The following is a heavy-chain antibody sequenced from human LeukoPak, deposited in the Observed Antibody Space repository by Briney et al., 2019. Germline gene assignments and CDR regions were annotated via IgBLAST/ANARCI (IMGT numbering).Heavy chain of an antibody. Sequence: SETLSLTCTVSGDSISSTIYYWRWIRQPAGKGLEWIGRIYTSGSTNYNPSLKSRVTMSVDTSKNQFSLKLSSVTAADTAVYYCARGDSSGYYYFDYWGQGTLVTVSS. CDR2: IYTSGST. CDR1: GDSISSTIYY. J-gene: IGHJ4*02. V-gene: IGHV4-61*02. D-gene: IGHD3-22*01. CDR3: ARGDSSGYYYFDY.